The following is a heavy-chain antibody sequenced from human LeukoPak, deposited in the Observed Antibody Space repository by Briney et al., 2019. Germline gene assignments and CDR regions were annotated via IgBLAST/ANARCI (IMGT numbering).Heavy chain of an antibody. CDR1: GYTFTSCY. CDR3: ARDPSPTIAAAGTFDY. V-gene: IGHV1-46*01. Sequence: ASVKVSCKASGYTFTSCYMHWVRQAPGQGLEWMGIINPSGGSTSYAQKFQGRVTMTRDTSTSTVYMELSSLRSEDTAVYYCARDPSPTIAAAGTFDYWGQGTLVTVSS. J-gene: IGHJ4*02. CDR2: INPSGGST. D-gene: IGHD6-13*01.